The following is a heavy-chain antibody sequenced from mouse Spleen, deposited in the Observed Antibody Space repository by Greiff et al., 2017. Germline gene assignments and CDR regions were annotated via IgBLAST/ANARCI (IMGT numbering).Heavy chain of an antibody. CDR1: GFNIKHTY. CDR2: IDPANGNT. CDR3: ASGITKGDY. Sequence: EVQGVESVAELVRPGASVKLSCTASGFNIKHTYMHWVKQRPEQGLEWIGRIDPANGNTKDAPKFQGKAPITADTSSNTAYLQLSSLTSEDTAIEDCASGITKGDYWGKGTTSTVSS. V-gene: IGHV14-3*01. J-gene: IGHJ2*01. D-gene: IGHD1-1*01.